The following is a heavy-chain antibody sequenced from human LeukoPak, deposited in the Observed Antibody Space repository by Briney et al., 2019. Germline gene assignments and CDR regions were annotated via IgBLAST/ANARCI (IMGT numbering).Heavy chain of an antibody. J-gene: IGHJ4*02. Sequence: GGSLRLSCAASGFTFSSYSMNWVRQAPGKGLEWVSSISSSSSYIYYADSVKGRFTISRDNAKNSLYLQMNSLRAEDTAVYYCARDFDYYDSSGYYTNYWGQGTRVTVSS. CDR1: GFTFSSYS. CDR3: ARDFDYYDSSGYYTNY. V-gene: IGHV3-21*01. D-gene: IGHD3-22*01. CDR2: ISSSSSYI.